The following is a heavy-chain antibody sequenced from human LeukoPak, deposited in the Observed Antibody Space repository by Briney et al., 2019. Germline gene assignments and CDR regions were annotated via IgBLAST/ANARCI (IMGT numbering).Heavy chain of an antibody. CDR2: ISGSGGST. J-gene: IGHJ5*02. CDR1: GFTFSSYA. V-gene: IGHV3-23*01. CDR3: AKTAGRFGDTNWFDP. D-gene: IGHD3-10*01. Sequence: AGGSLRLSCAASGFTFSSYAMSWVRQAAGKGLEWVSAISGSGGSTYYADSVKGRFTISRDNSKNTLYLQMNSLRAEDTAVYYCAKTAGRFGDTNWFDPWGQGTLVTVSS.